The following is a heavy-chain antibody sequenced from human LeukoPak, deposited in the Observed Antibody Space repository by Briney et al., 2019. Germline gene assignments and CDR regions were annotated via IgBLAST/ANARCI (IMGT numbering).Heavy chain of an antibody. CDR1: GFIFSSYA. J-gene: IGHJ3*02. CDR2: ISGTGGST. V-gene: IGHV3-23*01. CDR3: AQKGISNAFDI. D-gene: IGHD6-13*01. Sequence: GGSLRLSCAASGFIFSSYAMSWVRRAPGKGLEWVSAISGTGGSTYYADSVKGRFSISRDNPKNTLYLQMNSLRAEDTAVYYCAQKGISNAFDIWGQGTTVTISS.